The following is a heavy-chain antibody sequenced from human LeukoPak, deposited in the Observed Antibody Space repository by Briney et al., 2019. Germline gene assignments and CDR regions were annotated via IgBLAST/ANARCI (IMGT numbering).Heavy chain of an antibody. CDR1: GFTFSSYA. Sequence: GGSLRLSCAASGFTFSSYAMSWVRQAPGKGLEWVSAVSGSGGSTHYADSVKGRFTISRDNSKNTLYLQMNSLRAEDTAVYYCAKLSPTSQFLYYYYYMDVWGKGTTVTVSS. V-gene: IGHV3-23*01. J-gene: IGHJ6*03. CDR3: AKLSPTSQFLYYYYYMDV. CDR2: VSGSGGST.